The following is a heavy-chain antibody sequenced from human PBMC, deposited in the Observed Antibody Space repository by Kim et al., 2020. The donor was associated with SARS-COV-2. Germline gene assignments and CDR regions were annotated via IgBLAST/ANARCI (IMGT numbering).Heavy chain of an antibody. J-gene: IGHJ6*02. V-gene: IGHV3-30*18. D-gene: IGHD6-6*01. Sequence: GGSLRLSCAASGFTFSSYGMHWVRQAPGKGLEWVAVISYDGSNKYYADSVKGRFTISRDNSKNTLYLQMNSLRAEDTAVYYCAKDFEYSSSSRYYGMDVWGQGTTVTVSS. CDR1: GFTFSSYG. CDR3: AKDFEYSSSSRYYGMDV. CDR2: ISYDGSNK.